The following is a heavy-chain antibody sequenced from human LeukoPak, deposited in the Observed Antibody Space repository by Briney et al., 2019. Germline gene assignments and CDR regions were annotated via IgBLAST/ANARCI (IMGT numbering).Heavy chain of an antibody. CDR3: AKDPGRYYDSSGYKSDY. Sequence: GSLRLSCAASGFTFSSYAMHWVRQAPGKGLEWVAVISYDGSNTYYADSVKGRFTISRDNSKNTLYLQMNSLRAEDTAVYYCAKDPGRYYDSSGYKSDYWGQGTLVTVSS. D-gene: IGHD3-22*01. V-gene: IGHV3-30*04. J-gene: IGHJ4*02. CDR1: GFTFSSYA. CDR2: ISYDGSNT.